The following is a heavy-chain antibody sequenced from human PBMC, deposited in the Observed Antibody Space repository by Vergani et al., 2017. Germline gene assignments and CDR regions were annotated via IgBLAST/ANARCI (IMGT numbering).Heavy chain of an antibody. CDR3: AREPPLTGFFDY. V-gene: IGHV1-46*03. J-gene: IGHJ4*02. CDR2: ISPDGFST. D-gene: IGHD3-9*01. Sequence: QVQLVQSGAEVGKPGASVKISCKAYGYPFTAYYIHWVRQAPEQGLEWVGVISPDGFSTFYAQTFQGRVTVTRDTSTSTVYMELTSLRSDDTAVYYCAREPPLTGFFDYWGQGTLVAVSS. CDR1: GYPFTAYY.